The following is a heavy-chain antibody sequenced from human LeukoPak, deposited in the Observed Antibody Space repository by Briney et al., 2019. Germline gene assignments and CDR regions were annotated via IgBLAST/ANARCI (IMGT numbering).Heavy chain of an antibody. D-gene: IGHD3-10*01. Sequence: SETLSLTCTVSGGSISSGDYYWSWIRQPPGKGLEWIGYIYYSGSTYYNPSLKSRVTISVDTSKNQFSLKLSSVTAADTAVYYCARGDEGLLWSGELCFDYWGQGTLATVSS. CDR3: ARGDEGLLWSGELCFDY. CDR2: IYYSGST. J-gene: IGHJ4*02. CDR1: GGSISSGDYY. V-gene: IGHV4-30-4*08.